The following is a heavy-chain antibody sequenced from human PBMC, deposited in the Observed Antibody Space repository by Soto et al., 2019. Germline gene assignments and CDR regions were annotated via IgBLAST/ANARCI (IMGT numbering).Heavy chain of an antibody. CDR2: INHSGST. J-gene: IGHJ4*02. Sequence: QVQLQQWGAGLLKPSETLSLTCAVYGGSFSGYYWSWIRQPPGKGLEWIGEINHSGSTNYNPSLKSRVTISVDTSKNQFALRLSSVTAADTAVYYCAIGGRYFDWARAYYFDYWGQGTLVTVSS. V-gene: IGHV4-34*01. CDR3: AIGGRYFDWARAYYFDY. CDR1: GGSFSGYY. D-gene: IGHD3-9*01.